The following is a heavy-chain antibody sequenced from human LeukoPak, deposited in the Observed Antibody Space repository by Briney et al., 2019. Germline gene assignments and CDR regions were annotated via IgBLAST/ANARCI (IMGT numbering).Heavy chain of an antibody. J-gene: IGHJ6*02. CDR1: GFTFSTYA. V-gene: IGHV3-30-3*01. CDR3: ARGPSSTSPYYYYYAMDV. D-gene: IGHD2-2*01. Sequence: GGSLRLSCAASGFTFSTYAMHWVRQAPGKGLEWVAVISYDGSNKYYADSVKGRFTISRDNSKNTLYLQMNSLRAEDTAVCYCARGPSSTSPYYYYYAMDVRGQGTTVTVSS. CDR2: ISYDGSNK.